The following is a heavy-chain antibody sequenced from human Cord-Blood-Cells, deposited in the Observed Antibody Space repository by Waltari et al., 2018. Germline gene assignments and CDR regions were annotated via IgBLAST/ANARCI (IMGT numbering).Heavy chain of an antibody. CDR2: RDANRGNT. J-gene: IGHJ3*02. D-gene: IGHD1-26*01. V-gene: IGHV1-8*03. CDR3: ARESRERGAFDI. CDR1: GYTFTSYD. Sequence: VQLVQSGAEVKKPGASVKVSCKASGYTFTSYDINWVRQATGHGLEWMGWRDANRGNTGYAQKFQGRVTSTRNTSIRTAYMELSSLRSEDTAVYYCARESRERGAFDIWGQGTMVTVSS.